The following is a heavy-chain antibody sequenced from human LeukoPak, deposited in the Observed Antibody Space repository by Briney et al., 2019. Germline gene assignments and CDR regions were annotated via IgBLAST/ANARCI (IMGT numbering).Heavy chain of an antibody. CDR1: GGSISSYY. Sequence: PSETLSLTCTVSGGSISSYYWSWIRQPPGKGLEWIGYIYYSGSTNYNPSLKSRVTISVDTSKNQFSLKLSSVTAADTAVYYCAAQYSSSWYDYWGQGTLVTVSS. CDR3: AAQYSSSWYDY. D-gene: IGHD6-13*01. J-gene: IGHJ4*02. V-gene: IGHV4-59*01. CDR2: IYYSGST.